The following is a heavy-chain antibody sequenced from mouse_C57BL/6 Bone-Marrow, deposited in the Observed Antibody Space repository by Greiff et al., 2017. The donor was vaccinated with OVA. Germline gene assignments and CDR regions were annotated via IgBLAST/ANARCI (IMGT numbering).Heavy chain of an antibody. J-gene: IGHJ3*01. CDR1: GFTFSDYY. V-gene: IGHV5-12*01. CDR3: ASPALLAWFAY. CDR2: ISNGGGST. D-gene: IGHD1-1*01. Sequence: EVHLVESGGGLVQPGGSLKLSCAASGFTFSDYYMYWVRQTPEKRLEWVAYISNGGGSTYYPDTVKGRFTISRDNAKNTLYLQMSSLKSEDTAVYYCASPALLAWFAYWGQGTLVTVSA.